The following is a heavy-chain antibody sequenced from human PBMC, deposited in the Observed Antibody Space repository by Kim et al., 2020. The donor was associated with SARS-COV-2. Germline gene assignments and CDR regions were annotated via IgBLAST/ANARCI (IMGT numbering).Heavy chain of an antibody. D-gene: IGHD6-25*01. J-gene: IGHJ4*02. CDR1: GFTFSSYG. CDR3: AKERGRAAKGSLDY. Sequence: GGSLRLSCAASGFTFSSYGMHWVRQAPGKGLEWVAVISYDGSNKYYADSVKGRFTISRDNSKNTLYLQMNRLRAEDTAVYYCAKERGRAAKGSLDYWGQGTLVTVSS. V-gene: IGHV3-30*18. CDR2: ISYDGSNK.